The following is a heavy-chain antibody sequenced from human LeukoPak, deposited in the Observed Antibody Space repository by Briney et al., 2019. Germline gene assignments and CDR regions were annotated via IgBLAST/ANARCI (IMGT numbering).Heavy chain of an antibody. D-gene: IGHD2-2*01. CDR3: ARLIDIVVVPAAKWSWFDP. CDR2: ISAYNGNT. V-gene: IGHV1-18*01. CDR1: GGTFRSYT. J-gene: IGHJ5*02. Sequence: ASVKVSCKASGGTFRSYTISWVRQAPGQGLEWMGWISAYNGNTNYAQKLQGRVTMTTDTSTSTAYMELRSLRSDDTAVYYCARLIDIVVVPAAKWSWFDPWGQGTLVTVSS.